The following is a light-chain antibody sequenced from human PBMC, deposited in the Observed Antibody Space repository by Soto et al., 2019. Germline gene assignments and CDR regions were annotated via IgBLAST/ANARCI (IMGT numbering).Light chain of an antibody. CDR2: EVT. Sequence: QPVLTQPPSASGSPGQSVTISCTGTSSDVGGYNYVSWYQQHPGKAPKLMIYEVTKRPSGVPDRFSGSKSGNTASLSVSGLQAEDEADYYCSSYAGRNNFVFGTGTKLTVL. CDR3: SSYAGRNNFV. J-gene: IGLJ1*01. CDR1: SSDVGGYNY. V-gene: IGLV2-8*01.